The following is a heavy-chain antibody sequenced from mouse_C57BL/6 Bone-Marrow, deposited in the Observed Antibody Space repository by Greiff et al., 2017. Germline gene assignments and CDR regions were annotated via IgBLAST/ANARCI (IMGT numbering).Heavy chain of an antibody. V-gene: IGHV14-4*01. CDR1: GFNIKDDY. Sequence: EVQLQQSGAELVRPGASVKLSCTASGFNIKDDYMHWVKQRPEQGLEWIGWIDPENGDTEYASKFQGKATITADTSSNTAYLQLSSLTSEDTAVYYCTTGLLLNRGQGTLVTVSA. CDR2: IDPENGDT. J-gene: IGHJ3*01. CDR3: TTGLLLN. D-gene: IGHD2-3*01.